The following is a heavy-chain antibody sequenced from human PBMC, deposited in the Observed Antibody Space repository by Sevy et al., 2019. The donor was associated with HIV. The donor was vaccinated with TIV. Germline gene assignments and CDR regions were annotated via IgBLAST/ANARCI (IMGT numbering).Heavy chain of an antibody. CDR2: ISSSSTI. V-gene: IGHV3-48*01. D-gene: IGHD3-3*01. Sequence: GGSLRLSCAASGFTFSSYSMNWVRQAPGKGLEWVSYISSSSTIYYADSVKGRFTISRDNAKNSLYLQMNSLRAEDTAVYYCARGCYDFWSGYYGSYYYGMDVWGQGTTVTVFS. CDR1: GFTFSSYS. CDR3: ARGCYDFWSGYYGSYYYGMDV. J-gene: IGHJ6*02.